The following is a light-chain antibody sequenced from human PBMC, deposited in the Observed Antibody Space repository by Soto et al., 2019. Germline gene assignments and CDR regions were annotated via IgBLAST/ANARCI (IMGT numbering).Light chain of an antibody. CDR1: QSVSNNY. CDR3: QQYGSSWT. V-gene: IGKV3-20*01. J-gene: IGKJ1*01. Sequence: EIVLTQSPATLSLSPGQRATLSCTAGQSVSNNYLAWYQQKPGQAPRLRIYGASSRATGIPDRFSGSGSGTDFTLTSSRMEPEEFAVYYCQQYGSSWTFGQGTKVDIK. CDR2: GAS.